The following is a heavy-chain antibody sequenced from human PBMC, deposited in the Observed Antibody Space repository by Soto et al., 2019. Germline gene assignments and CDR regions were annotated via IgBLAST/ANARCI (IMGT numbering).Heavy chain of an antibody. CDR1: GFTSSSPW. D-gene: IGHD2-2*01. CDR2: INADGTTT. CDR3: ATEYFSP. J-gene: IGHJ5*02. V-gene: IGHV3-74*01. Sequence: GGSLRLSCAASGFTSSSPWMHWGRPAPGKGLVWVSPINADGTTTNYADSVKGRFTISRDNTKQTPYLQINNPRADDTAIYYCATEYFSPWGQGTLVTVSS.